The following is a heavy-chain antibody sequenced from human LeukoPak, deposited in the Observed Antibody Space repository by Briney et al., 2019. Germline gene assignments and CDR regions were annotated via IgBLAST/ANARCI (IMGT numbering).Heavy chain of an antibody. Sequence: GGSLRLSCTASGFTFGDYAMSWVRQAPGKGLEWVANIKQDGSEKYYVDSVKGRFTISRDNAKNSLYLQMNSLRAEDTAVYYCARDCGSYLCFDYWGQGTLVTVSS. CDR2: IKQDGSEK. CDR1: GFTFGDYA. CDR3: ARDCGSYLCFDY. D-gene: IGHD1-26*01. J-gene: IGHJ4*02. V-gene: IGHV3-7*01.